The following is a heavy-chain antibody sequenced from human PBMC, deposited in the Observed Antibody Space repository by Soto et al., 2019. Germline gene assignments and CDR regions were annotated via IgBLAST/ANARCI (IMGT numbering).Heavy chain of an antibody. CDR1: GGTFSSST. V-gene: IGHV1-69*02. Sequence: GASVKVSCKASGGTFSSSTISWVRQAPGQGLEWMGRIIPILGIANYAQKFQGRVTITADKSTSTAYMELSSLRSEDTAVYYCACFIFYFFTCPRDYHYLMYFWGQRTSDTVSS. D-gene: IGHD3-3*01. CDR3: ACFIFYFFTCPRDYHYLMYF. CDR2: IIPILGIA. J-gene: IGHJ6*02.